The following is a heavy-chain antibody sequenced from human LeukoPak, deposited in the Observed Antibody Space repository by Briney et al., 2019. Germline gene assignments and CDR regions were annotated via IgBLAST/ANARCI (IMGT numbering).Heavy chain of an antibody. CDR1: GFTFSSYG. CDR3: ARGYCSSTTCYHNWFDS. D-gene: IGHD2-2*01. V-gene: IGHV3-33*01. Sequence: PGGSLRLSCAASGFTFSSYGMHWVRQAPGKGLEWVAVIWYDGSNKYYADSVKGRFTISRDNAKNSLYLQMNSLRAEDTAVYYCARGYCSSTTCYHNWFDSWGQGTLVTVSS. CDR2: IWYDGSNK. J-gene: IGHJ5*01.